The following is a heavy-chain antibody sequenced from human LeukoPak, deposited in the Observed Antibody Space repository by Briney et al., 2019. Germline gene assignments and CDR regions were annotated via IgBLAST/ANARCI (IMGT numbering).Heavy chain of an antibody. D-gene: IGHD5-12*01. V-gene: IGHV3-48*04. CDR3: ARERGGFGGYLPYYYLDV. Sequence: GGSLRLSCAGTGFSFSNFGMNWVRQAPGKGLECVSFISGSSGTIYYADSVKGRFTISRDNTRNSLYLQMNSLRAEDTAIYYCARERGGFGGYLPYYYLDVWGKGTTVTVSS. J-gene: IGHJ6*03. CDR2: ISGSSGTI. CDR1: GFSFSNFG.